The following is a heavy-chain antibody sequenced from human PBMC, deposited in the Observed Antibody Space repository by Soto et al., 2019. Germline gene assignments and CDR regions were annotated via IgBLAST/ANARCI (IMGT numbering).Heavy chain of an antibody. CDR3: ARLEGLATIAYYFVF. CDR1: GDSINSDKYY. J-gene: IGHJ4*02. CDR2: IYFRGHT. V-gene: IGHV4-39*01. Sequence: QLQLQESGPGLVKPSEPLSLTCSVSGDSINSDKYYCGWIRQPQGKGLEWIGSIYFRGHTYYNPSFRSLVTISLYKSKSQCSLRLNSVTAADSALYFCARLEGLATIAYYFVFWGQGALVTVSS. D-gene: IGHD3-9*01.